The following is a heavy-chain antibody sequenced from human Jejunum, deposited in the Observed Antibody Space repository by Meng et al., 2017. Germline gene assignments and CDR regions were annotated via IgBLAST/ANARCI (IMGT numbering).Heavy chain of an antibody. CDR2: IRQDGSEE. CDR1: GFIFSGYW. J-gene: IGHJ1*01. D-gene: IGHD3-16*01. Sequence: GGSLRLSCAGSGFIFSGYWMNWVRQAPGKGLEWVANIRQDGSEEHYVDSVKGRFTISRNNAKNSLYLQMNSLRDEDTAVYYCARDQGSYGNFQHWGQGTLVTGAS. V-gene: IGHV3-7*01. CDR3: ARDQGSYGNFQH.